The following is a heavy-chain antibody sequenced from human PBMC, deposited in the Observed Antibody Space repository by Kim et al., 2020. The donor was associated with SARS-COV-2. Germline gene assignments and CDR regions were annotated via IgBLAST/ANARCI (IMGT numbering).Heavy chain of an antibody. CDR1: GGSISSGGYY. V-gene: IGHV4-31*03. CDR3: ARARGKYCSSTSCSNYYYYYYMDV. CDR2: IYYSGST. Sequence: SETLSLTCTVSGGSISSGGYYWSWIRQHPGKGLEWIGYIYYSGSTYYNPSLKSRVTISVDTSKNQFSLKLSSVTAADTAVYYCARARGKYCSSTSCSNYYYYYYMDVWGKGTTVTVSS. D-gene: IGHD2-2*01. J-gene: IGHJ6*03.